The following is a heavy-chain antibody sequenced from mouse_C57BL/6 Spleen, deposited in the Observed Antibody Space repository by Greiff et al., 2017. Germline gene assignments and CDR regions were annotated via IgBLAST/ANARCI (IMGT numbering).Heavy chain of an antibody. CDR3: ARFYYSNYFDY. CDR1: GYAFSSSW. V-gene: IGHV1-82*01. CDR2: IYPGDGDT. Sequence: QVQLQQSGPELVKPGASVKISCKASGYAFSSSWMNWVKQRPGKGLEWIGRIYPGDGDTNYNGKFKGKATLTADKSSSTAYMQLSSLTSEDSAVYFCARFYYSNYFDYWGQGTTLTVSS. D-gene: IGHD2-5*01. J-gene: IGHJ2*01.